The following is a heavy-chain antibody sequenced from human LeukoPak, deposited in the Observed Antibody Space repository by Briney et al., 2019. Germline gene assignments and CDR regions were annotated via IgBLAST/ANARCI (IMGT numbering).Heavy chain of an antibody. Sequence: GGSLRLSCAASGFTFSSYAMSWVRQAPGKGLEWVANIKQDGSEKYYVDSVKGRFTISRDNAKNSLYLQMNSLRAEDTAVYYCASYDSSGYLYYYYGMDVWGQGTTVTVSS. CDR3: ASYDSSGYLYYYYGMDV. CDR2: IKQDGSEK. V-gene: IGHV3-7*01. D-gene: IGHD3-22*01. J-gene: IGHJ6*02. CDR1: GFTFSSYA.